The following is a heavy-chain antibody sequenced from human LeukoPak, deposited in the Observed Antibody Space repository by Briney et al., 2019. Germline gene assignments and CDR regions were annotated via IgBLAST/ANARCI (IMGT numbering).Heavy chain of an antibody. CDR1: GFIFTDHW. CDR2: IKEDESAK. V-gene: IGHV3-7*01. D-gene: IGHD3-16*01. Sequence: GGSLRLSCAACGFIFTDHWMSWVRQAPGKGLEWVANIKEDESAKFYADSVRGRFTISRDNAKNSVYLQMNNLRVEDTAVYYCARAVDVADYWGRGTLVTVSS. J-gene: IGHJ4*02. CDR3: ARAVDVADY.